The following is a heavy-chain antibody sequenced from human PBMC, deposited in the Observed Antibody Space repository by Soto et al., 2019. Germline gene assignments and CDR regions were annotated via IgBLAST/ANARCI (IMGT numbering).Heavy chain of an antibody. Sequence: QLQLQESGPGLVKPSETLSLTCTVSGGSISSSSYYWGWIRQPPGKGLEWIGSIYYSGSTYYNPSLKSRVTISVDTSKNQFALKLSSVTAADTAVYYCARQHGDIVVVVAAGGGDYFDYWGQGTLVTVSS. J-gene: IGHJ4*02. CDR3: ARQHGDIVVVVAAGGGDYFDY. CDR1: GGSISSSSYY. CDR2: IYYSGST. D-gene: IGHD2-15*01. V-gene: IGHV4-39*01.